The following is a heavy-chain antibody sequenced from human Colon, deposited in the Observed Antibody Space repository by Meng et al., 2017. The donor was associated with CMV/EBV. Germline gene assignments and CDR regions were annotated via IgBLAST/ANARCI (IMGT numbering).Heavy chain of an antibody. D-gene: IGHD3-3*01. CDR3: SNGLLGVQSH. CDR2: IDTTNH. Sequence: VQRVESGGGVVQPGGSLRLSCGASGFSFSESGIHWLRQAPGKGLEWVSFIDTTNHYYADSVKGRFTISRDDSKRMVYLQMNNLKTEDTAMYFCSNGLLGVQSHWGQGTLVTVSS. CDR1: GFSFSESG. J-gene: IGHJ4*02. V-gene: IGHV3-30*02.